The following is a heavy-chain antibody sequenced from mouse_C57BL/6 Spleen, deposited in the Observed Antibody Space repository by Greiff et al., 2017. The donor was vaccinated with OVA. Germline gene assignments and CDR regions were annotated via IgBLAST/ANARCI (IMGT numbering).Heavy chain of an antibody. D-gene: IGHD4-1*01. J-gene: IGHJ2*01. CDR2: IDPSDSYT. V-gene: IGHV1-59*01. CDR1: GYTFTSYW. CDR3: ARSKLGQGDD. Sequence: QVQLQQPGAELVRPGTSVKLSCKASGYTFTSYWMHWVMQRPGQGLEWIGVIDPSDSYTNYNQKFKGKATLTVDQSSSTAYMQLSSLTSEDAAVYYCARSKLGQGDDWGKGTTLTVAS.